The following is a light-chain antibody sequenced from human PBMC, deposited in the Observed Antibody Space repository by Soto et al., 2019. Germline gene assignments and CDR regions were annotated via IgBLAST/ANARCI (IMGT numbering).Light chain of an antibody. CDR3: QHRNNWPLT. CDR1: QGVGAA. Sequence: EIIMTQSPATLSVSPVEGATLSCVASQGVGAALAWYQQKRGQPPRLLISDVFNRATAIPARFSASGSGTDFTLTISSLEPEDFAVYYCQHRNNWPLTFGGGTKVDIK. J-gene: IGKJ4*01. CDR2: DVF. V-gene: IGKV3D-11*01.